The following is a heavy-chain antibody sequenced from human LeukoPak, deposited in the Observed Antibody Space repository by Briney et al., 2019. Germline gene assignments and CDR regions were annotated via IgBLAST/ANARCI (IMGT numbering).Heavy chain of an antibody. CDR2: INPNSGGT. D-gene: IGHD3-3*01. CDR3: ARADTIFGSNEFDY. Sequence: ASVKVSCTASGYTFTGYYMHWVRQAPGQGLEWMGWINPNSGGTNYAQKFQGRVTMTRNTSIRTAYMELSSLRSEDTAVYYCARADTIFGSNEFDYWGQGTLVTVSS. J-gene: IGHJ4*02. V-gene: IGHV1-2*02. CDR1: GYTFTGYY.